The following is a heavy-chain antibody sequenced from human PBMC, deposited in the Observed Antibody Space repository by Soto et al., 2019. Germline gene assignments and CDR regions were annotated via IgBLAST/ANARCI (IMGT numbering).Heavy chain of an antibody. CDR2: IYYSGST. J-gene: IGHJ4*01. D-gene: IGHD4-17*01. V-gene: IGHV4-31*03. Sequence: QVQLQESGPGLVKPSQTLSLTCTVSGGSISTGGYYWTWIRQHPGKGLEWIGYIYYSGSTYYNPSLKHRVTITVDTSKNQVSLKLRYVNAADTAVYYCARGLSVTLFDNWGHGTRVTVSS. CDR3: ARGLSVTLFDN. CDR1: GGSISTGGYY.